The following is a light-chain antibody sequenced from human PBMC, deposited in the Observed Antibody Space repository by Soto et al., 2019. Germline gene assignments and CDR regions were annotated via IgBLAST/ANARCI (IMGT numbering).Light chain of an antibody. CDR2: AAS. Sequence: DIQLTQSPSFLSASVGDRVTITCRASQGINNYLGWYQQKPGKAPKLLIYAASTLQSGVPSRFRGSGSGTEFTLTISSLQPEDFATYYCQQLNSYPITFGPGTKVDI. CDR1: QGINNY. V-gene: IGKV1-9*01. J-gene: IGKJ3*01. CDR3: QQLNSYPIT.